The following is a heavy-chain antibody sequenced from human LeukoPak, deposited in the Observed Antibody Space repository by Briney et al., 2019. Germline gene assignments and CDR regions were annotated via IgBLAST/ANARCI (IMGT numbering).Heavy chain of an antibody. J-gene: IGHJ6*02. V-gene: IGHV4-61*08. CDR1: GDSISGADYY. Sequence: PSQTLSLTCTVSGDSISGADYYWSWIRQPPGKGLEWIGYIYYSGSTNYNPSLKSRVTISVDTSKNQFSLKLSSVTAADTAVYYCARGRRNSYGDMDVWGQGTTVTVSS. CDR2: IYYSGST. CDR3: ARGRRNSYGDMDV. D-gene: IGHD5-18*01.